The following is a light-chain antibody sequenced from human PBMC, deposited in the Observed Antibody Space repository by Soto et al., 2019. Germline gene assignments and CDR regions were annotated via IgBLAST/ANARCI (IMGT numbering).Light chain of an antibody. Sequence: EIVLTQSPATLSLSPGERATLSCRASQTFSSHLAWYQQKPGQAPRLLIYDASKRATGIPVRFSGRGSGTDFTRTLSSLEPEDFAVYYCQQRSTWPPVITFGQGTRLEIK. CDR3: QQRSTWPPVIT. J-gene: IGKJ5*01. CDR1: QTFSSH. CDR2: DAS. V-gene: IGKV3-11*01.